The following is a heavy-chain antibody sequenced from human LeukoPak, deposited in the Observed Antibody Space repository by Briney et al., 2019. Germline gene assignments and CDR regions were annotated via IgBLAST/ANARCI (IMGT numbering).Heavy chain of an antibody. D-gene: IGHD5-18*01. Sequence: GASVKVSCKASGYTFSSYDINWVRLATGQGLEWMGWMNPNSGNTGYAQKFQGRVTMTRNTSISTAYMELSSLRSEDTAVYYCATGYSYGYFYYYYGMDVWGQGTTVTVSS. CDR1: GYTFSSYD. CDR3: ATGYSYGYFYYYYGMDV. V-gene: IGHV1-8*01. CDR2: MNPNSGNT. J-gene: IGHJ6*02.